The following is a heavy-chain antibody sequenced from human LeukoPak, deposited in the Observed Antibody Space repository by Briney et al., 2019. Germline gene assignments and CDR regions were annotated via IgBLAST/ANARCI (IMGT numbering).Heavy chain of an antibody. D-gene: IGHD2-2*01. CDR2: ISGSGGST. CDR1: GFAFSSYA. V-gene: IGHV3-23*01. Sequence: GGSLRLSCAASGFAFSSYAMSWVGQAPGKGLEGVSAISGSGGSTYYADSVKGRFTISRDNSKNTLYLQMNTLRADDTAVYYCAKPPQYCISTSCYVYYYYGMDVWGQGTTVTVSS. CDR3: AKPPQYCISTSCYVYYYYGMDV. J-gene: IGHJ6*02.